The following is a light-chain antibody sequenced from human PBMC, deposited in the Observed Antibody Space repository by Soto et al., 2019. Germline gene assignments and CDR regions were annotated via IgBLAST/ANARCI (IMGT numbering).Light chain of an antibody. V-gene: IGKV1-39*01. CDR3: HQTYSTPQT. J-gene: IGKJ1*01. CDR2: SAS. CDR1: QTVTDY. Sequence: DIQMTQSPSSLSASVGDRVTITCRAGQTVTDYLNWYQHKPGKAPKLLIYSASTLQTGVPSRFSGSGSGTDFXLXXXXXXXEDFGTYYCHQTYSTPQTFGQGTRVEXK.